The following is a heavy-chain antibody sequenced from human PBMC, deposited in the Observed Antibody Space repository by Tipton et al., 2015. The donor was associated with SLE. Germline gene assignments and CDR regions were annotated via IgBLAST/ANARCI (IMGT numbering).Heavy chain of an antibody. Sequence: GSLRLSCAASGFTFNRNWMHWVRQAPGKGLVWVSRITSDGSGADYADSVKGRFTISRDNTKNTLFLQMNSLRAEDTALYYCARNLLGTNAMDHWGQGTPVTVSS. V-gene: IGHV3-74*01. CDR2: ITSDGSGA. D-gene: IGHD2-8*01. J-gene: IGHJ4*02. CDR3: ARNLLGTNAMDH. CDR1: GFTFNRNW.